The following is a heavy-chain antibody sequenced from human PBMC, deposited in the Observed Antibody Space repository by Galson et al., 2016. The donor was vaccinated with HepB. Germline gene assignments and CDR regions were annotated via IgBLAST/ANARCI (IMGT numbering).Heavy chain of an antibody. CDR1: GFIVSSKY. J-gene: IGHJ4*02. D-gene: IGHD3-16*01. V-gene: IGHV3-53*01. CDR3: AKHIDVRGRAFEY. Sequence: SLRLSCAVSGFIVSSKYMSWVRQAPGKGLEWVSAIGWSYDTYYADSVRGRFTISTDNSKNTLFLQRDSLRADDTAVYYRAKHIDVRGRAFEYWGQGTLVTVSS. CDR2: IGWSYDT.